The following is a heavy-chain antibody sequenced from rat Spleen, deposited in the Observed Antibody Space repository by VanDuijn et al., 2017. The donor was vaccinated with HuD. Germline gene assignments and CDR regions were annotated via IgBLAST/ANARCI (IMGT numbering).Heavy chain of an antibody. D-gene: IGHD1-12*02. CDR3: ARLGYYGGTYDWFAY. J-gene: IGHJ3*01. CDR1: GYSITSNY. Sequence: EVQLQESGPGLVKPSQSLSLTCSVTGYSITSNYWGWIRKFPGNKMEWMGYIDYSGSTSYNPSLKRRISITRDTSKNQFFLEVNSVTTEDTATYYCARLGYYGGTYDWFAYWGQGTLVTVSS. V-gene: IGHV3-1*01. CDR2: IDYSGST.